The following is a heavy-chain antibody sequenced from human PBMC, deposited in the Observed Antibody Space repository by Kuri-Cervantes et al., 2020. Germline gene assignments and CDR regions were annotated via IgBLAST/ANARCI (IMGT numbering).Heavy chain of an antibody. Sequence: ASVKVSCKASGYTFTGYYMHWVRQAPGQGLEWMGWINPNSGGTNYAQKFQGWVTMTRDTSISTAYMELSRLRSDDTAVYYCARDSGIAAAGTVWFDPWGQGTLVTVSS. J-gene: IGHJ5*02. CDR3: ARDSGIAAAGTVWFDP. V-gene: IGHV1-2*04. D-gene: IGHD6-13*01. CDR1: GYTFTGYY. CDR2: INPNSGGT.